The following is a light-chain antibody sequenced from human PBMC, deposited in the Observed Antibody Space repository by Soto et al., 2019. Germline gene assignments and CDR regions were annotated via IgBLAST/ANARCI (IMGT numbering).Light chain of an antibody. CDR1: SSDVGGYNY. V-gene: IGLV2-14*01. CDR2: DVS. J-gene: IGLJ1*01. CDR3: SSYTNSNTRQIV. Sequence: QSALTQPASVSGSPGQSITISCTGTSSDVGGYNYVSWYQQHPGKAPKFIIYDVSNRPSGVSNRFSGSKSGNTASLTISGLQAEDEADYYCSSYTNSNTRQIVFGTGTKVTVL.